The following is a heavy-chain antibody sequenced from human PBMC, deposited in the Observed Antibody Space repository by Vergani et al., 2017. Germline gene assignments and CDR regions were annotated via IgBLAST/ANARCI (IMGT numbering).Heavy chain of an antibody. J-gene: IGHJ4*02. D-gene: IGHD3-10*01. CDR1: GGSIGSSSYY. Sequence: QLQLQESGPGLVKPSETLSLTCTVSGGSIGSSSYYWGWIRQPPGKGLEWIGSIYYSGSTYYNPSLKSRVTISVDTSKNQFSLKLSSVTAADTAVYYCARHTYYGSGSYPDYWGQGTLVTVSS. CDR2: IYYSGST. CDR3: ARHTYYGSGSYPDY. V-gene: IGHV4-39*01.